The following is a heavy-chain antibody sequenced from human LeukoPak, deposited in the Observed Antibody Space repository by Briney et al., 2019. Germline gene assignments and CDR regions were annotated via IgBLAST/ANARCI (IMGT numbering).Heavy chain of an antibody. V-gene: IGHV4-39*01. D-gene: IGHD1/OR15-1a*01. CDR1: GGSISSSSYY. CDR2: IYYSGST. J-gene: IGHJ6*02. Sequence: PSETLSLTCTVSGGSISSSSYYWAWIRQPPGKGLEWIGSIYYSGSTYYNPSLKSRVTISVDTSKNQFSLKLGSVTAADTAVYYCATLNKEDYYYGMDVWGQGTTVTVSS. CDR3: ATLNKEDYYYGMDV.